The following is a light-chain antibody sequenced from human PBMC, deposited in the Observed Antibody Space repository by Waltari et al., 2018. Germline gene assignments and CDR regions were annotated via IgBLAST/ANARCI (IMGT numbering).Light chain of an antibody. CDR1: QDIRNF. CDR3: QQHTAYPVS. CDR2: FAS. V-gene: IGKV1-17*01. Sequence: DIQMTQSPSPLSASVGDIVTIACRASQDIRNFVAWYQQKPGKPPEPLIYFASNLETGVPSRFSGSGSGTGFTLTISRLQPEDFATYYCQQHTAYPVSFGQGTKVEIK. J-gene: IGKJ2*03.